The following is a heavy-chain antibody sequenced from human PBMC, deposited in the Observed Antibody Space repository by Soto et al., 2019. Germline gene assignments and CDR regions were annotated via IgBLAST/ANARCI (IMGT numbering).Heavy chain of an antibody. CDR1: GGSISSGGYY. CDR2: IYYSGST. Sequence: SETLSLTCTVSGGSISSGGYYWSWIRQHPGKGLEWIGYIYYSGSTYYNPSLKSRVTISVDTSKNQFSLKLSSVTAADTAVYYCARHRFLEWLLYGEFDPWGQGALVTVSS. CDR3: ARHRFLEWLLYGEFDP. D-gene: IGHD3-3*01. J-gene: IGHJ5*02. V-gene: IGHV4-31*03.